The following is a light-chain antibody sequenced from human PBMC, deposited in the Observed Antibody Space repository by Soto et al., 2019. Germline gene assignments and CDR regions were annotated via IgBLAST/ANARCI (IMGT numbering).Light chain of an antibody. CDR1: QSVSSSY. CDR2: GAS. V-gene: IGKV3-20*01. CDR3: QQCGSSVT. J-gene: IGKJ5*01. Sequence: VMTQSPATLSVSPGERATLSCRASQSVSSSYLTWYQQKPGQAPRLLIYGASDRATGIPDRFSGSGSGTDFTLTVSSLEPEDFAVYYRQQCGSSVTFGQGTRLEI.